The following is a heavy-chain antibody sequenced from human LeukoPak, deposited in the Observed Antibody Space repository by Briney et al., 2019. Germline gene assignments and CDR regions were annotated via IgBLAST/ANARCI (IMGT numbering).Heavy chain of an antibody. CDR2: ISYDGSNI. V-gene: IGHV3-30*18. Sequence: PGGSLRLSCAASGFTFSNYGMHWARQAPGKGLEWLPVISYDGSNIYYADSVKGRFTISRDDSKKTLYLQMNSLRAEDTAVYYCAKRTSIPLAAYFDYWGQGTLVTVSS. CDR1: GFTFSNYG. D-gene: IGHD6-19*01. J-gene: IGHJ4*02. CDR3: AKRTSIPLAAYFDY.